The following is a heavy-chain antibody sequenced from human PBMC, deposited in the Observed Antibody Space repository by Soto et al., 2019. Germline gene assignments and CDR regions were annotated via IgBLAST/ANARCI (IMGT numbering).Heavy chain of an antibody. J-gene: IGHJ6*02. CDR1: GYTFTRYG. V-gene: IGHV1-18*01. CDR3: ARGSPYYYGSGSLMTYYYHYGMDV. CDR2: ISAYNGNT. D-gene: IGHD3-10*01. Sequence: GASVKVSCKASGYTFTRYGISWVRQAPGQGLEWMGWISAYNGNTNYAQKLQGRVTMTTDTSTSTAYMELRSLRSDDTAVYYCARGSPYYYGSGSLMTYYYHYGMDVWGQGTTVTVSS.